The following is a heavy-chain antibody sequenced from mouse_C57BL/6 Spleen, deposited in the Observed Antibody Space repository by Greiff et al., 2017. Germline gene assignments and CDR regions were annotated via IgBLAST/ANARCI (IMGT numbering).Heavy chain of an antibody. Sequence: EVKVEESGGGLVKPGGSLKLSCAASGFTFSDYGMHWVRQAPEKGLEWVAYISSGSSTIYYADTVKGRFTISRDNAKNTLFLQMTSLRSEDTAMYYCAIYGYDDGYYFDYWGQGTTLTVSS. V-gene: IGHV5-17*01. CDR2: ISSGSSTI. D-gene: IGHD2-2*01. J-gene: IGHJ2*01. CDR3: AIYGYDDGYYFDY. CDR1: GFTFSDYG.